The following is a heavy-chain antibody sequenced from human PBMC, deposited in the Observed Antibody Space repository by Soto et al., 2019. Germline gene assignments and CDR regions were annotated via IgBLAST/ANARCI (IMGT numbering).Heavy chain of an antibody. J-gene: IGHJ4*02. D-gene: IGHD3-3*01. V-gene: IGHV1-18*01. CDR2: ISAYNGNT. CDR1: GYAYTIYG. CDR3: ARDQSGLDY. Sequence: ASVKLTCADSGYAYTIYGISWVRQDHGQGLEWMGWISAYNGNTNYAQKLQGRVTMTTDTSTSTAYMELRSLRSDDTAVYYCARDQSGLDYWGQGTLVTVSS.